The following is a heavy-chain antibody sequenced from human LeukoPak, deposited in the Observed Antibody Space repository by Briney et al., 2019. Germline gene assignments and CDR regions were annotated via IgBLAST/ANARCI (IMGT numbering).Heavy chain of an antibody. Sequence: SETLSLTCTVSGGSISSYYWSWIRQPPGKGLEWIGYIYYSGSTNYNPSLKSRVTISVDTSKNQFSLKLSSVTAADTAVYYCARAINYDSSLYGTDVWGQGTTVTVSS. D-gene: IGHD3-3*01. CDR1: GGSISSYY. CDR2: IYYSGST. J-gene: IGHJ6*02. V-gene: IGHV4-59*01. CDR3: ARAINYDSSLYGTDV.